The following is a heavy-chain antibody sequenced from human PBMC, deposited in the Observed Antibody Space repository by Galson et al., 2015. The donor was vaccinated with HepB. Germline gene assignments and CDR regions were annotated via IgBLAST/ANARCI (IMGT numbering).Heavy chain of an antibody. D-gene: IGHD3-9*01. Sequence: SVKVSCKASGYTFTGYYMHWVRQAPGQGLEWMGRINPNSGGTNYAQKFQGRVTMTRDTSISTAYMELSRLRSDDTAVYYCARLVYDILTGYYGLDYWGQGTLVTVST. CDR3: ARLVYDILTGYYGLDY. V-gene: IGHV1-2*06. J-gene: IGHJ4*02. CDR1: GYTFTGYY. CDR2: INPNSGGT.